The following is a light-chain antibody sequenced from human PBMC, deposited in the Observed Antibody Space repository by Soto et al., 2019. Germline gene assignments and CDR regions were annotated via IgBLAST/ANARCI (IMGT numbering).Light chain of an antibody. CDR3: QSYDNTLSASL. CDR1: SSNIGAGHV. V-gene: IGLV1-40*01. CDR2: GSS. J-gene: IGLJ2*01. Sequence: QSVLTQPPSVSGAPGQRVTISCTGGSSNIGAGHVVHWYQQFPGRAPNLLIYGSSNRPSGVPDRFSGSKSGTSASLAITGLQAEDEADYYCQSYDNTLSASLFGGGTKLTVL.